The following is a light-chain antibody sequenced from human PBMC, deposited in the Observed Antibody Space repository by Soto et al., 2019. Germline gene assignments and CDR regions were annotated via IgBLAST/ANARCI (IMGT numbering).Light chain of an antibody. CDR1: ETINNS. V-gene: IGKV3D-15*01. CDR3: QHYNYWPFT. CDR2: GAS. Sequence: EIILTQSPATLSVSPGDRATLSCRASETINNSFAWYQQKSGQAPRLLIYGASTRATGVPARFSGSESGTDLTLTISSLQSDDSAVYFCQHYNYWPFTFGQGTKLEIK. J-gene: IGKJ2*01.